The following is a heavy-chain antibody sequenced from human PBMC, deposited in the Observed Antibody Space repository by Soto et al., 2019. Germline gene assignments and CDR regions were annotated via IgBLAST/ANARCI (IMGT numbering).Heavy chain of an antibody. V-gene: IGHV1-18*01. CDR3: ARGKFYFDN. CDR2: ISPHNNNT. Sequence: QVQLVQSETEVKKPGASVKVSCKASGYRFTTYAITWVRQAPGQGLEWMGWISPHNNNTEYVQKFQGRVAMTADTSTRTTYMEVRSLRSDDTALYYCARGKFYFDNWGQGTLVTVSS. J-gene: IGHJ4*02. CDR1: GYRFTTYA.